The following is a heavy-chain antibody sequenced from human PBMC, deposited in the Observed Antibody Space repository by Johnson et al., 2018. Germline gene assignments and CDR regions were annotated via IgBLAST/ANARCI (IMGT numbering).Heavy chain of an antibody. CDR1: GGSIDRYY. Sequence: QVQLQESGPGLVKASETLSLTCSVSGGSIDRYYWNWIRQSPRRGLEWIGSVFQSGTTSINPSLLGRFTMSVDTSKNEFSLKFTSLSVADTAIYYCARSPGPGYYCYGLDVWGQGTTVAVSS. D-gene: IGHD3-10*01. CDR3: ARSPGPGYYCYGLDV. CDR2: VFQSGTT. V-gene: IGHV4-59*01. J-gene: IGHJ6*02.